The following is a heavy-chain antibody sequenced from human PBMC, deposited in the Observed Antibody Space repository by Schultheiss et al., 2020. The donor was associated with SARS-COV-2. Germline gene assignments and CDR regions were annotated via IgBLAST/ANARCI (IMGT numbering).Heavy chain of an antibody. Sequence: SQTLSLTCTVSGGSISSYYWSWIRQPPGKGLEWIGEINHSGSTNYNPSLKSRVTISVDTSKNQFSLSLSSVTAADTAVYYCARDFFYYDSSGYYSDYWGQGTLVTVSS. CDR1: GGSISSYY. D-gene: IGHD3-22*01. J-gene: IGHJ4*02. CDR3: ARDFFYYDSSGYYSDY. CDR2: INHSGST. V-gene: IGHV4-34*01.